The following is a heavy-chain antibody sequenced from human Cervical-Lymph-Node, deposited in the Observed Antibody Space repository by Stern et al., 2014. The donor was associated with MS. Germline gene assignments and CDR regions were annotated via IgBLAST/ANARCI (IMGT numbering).Heavy chain of an antibody. J-gene: IGHJ6*02. D-gene: IGHD2-8*02. CDR3: ARAFCTGGVCYSFPFYGMDV. V-gene: IGHV3-20*01. CDR2: INYIGGST. CDR1: GFIFDDYG. Sequence: EVQLVEYGGGVVRPGGSPRLSCAASGFIFDDYGMSWVRQVPGKGPEWVSAINYIGGSTDYAASVKGRFTISRDNAKKSLYLRMNSLRVEDTAVYHCARAFCTGGVCYSFPFYGMDVWGQGTTVTVSS.